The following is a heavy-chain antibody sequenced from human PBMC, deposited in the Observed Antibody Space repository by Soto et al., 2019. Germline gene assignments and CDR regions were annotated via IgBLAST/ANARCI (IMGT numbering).Heavy chain of an antibody. CDR2: IKSKTDGGTT. D-gene: IGHD3-22*01. CDR1: GFTFSSYG. Sequence: PGGSLRLSCAASGFTFSSYGMHWVRQAPGKGLEWVGRIKSKTDGGTTDYAAPVKGRFTISRDDSKNTLYLQMNSLKTEDTAVYYCTTDLETGSYDSSGYYRDAGAFDIWGQGTMVTV. J-gene: IGHJ3*02. CDR3: TTDLETGSYDSSGYYRDAGAFDI. V-gene: IGHV3-15*01.